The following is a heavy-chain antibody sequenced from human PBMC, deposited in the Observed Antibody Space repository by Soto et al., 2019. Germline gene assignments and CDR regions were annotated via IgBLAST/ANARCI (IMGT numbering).Heavy chain of an antibody. CDR2: IFPRDSDT. D-gene: IGHD1-20*01. CDR1: GYDFTNNW. V-gene: IGHV5-51*01. J-gene: IGHJ6*02. CDR3: ARHPHNTSPAGFYYYGMDL. Sequence: AGESLKISCKASGYDFTNNWIGWVRQMPGKGLEWMGIIFPRDSDTRYSPSFQGQVTISADKSITTAYLQWSSLEASDTAIYYCARHPHNTSPAGFYYYGMDLWGQGTTVTAP.